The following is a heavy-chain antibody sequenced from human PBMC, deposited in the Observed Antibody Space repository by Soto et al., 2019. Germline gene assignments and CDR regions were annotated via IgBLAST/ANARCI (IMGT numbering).Heavy chain of an antibody. Sequence: GGSLRLSCAASGFTFRSYWMHWVRQAPGKGLVWVSRINSDGSSTSYADSVKGRFTISRDNSKNTLYLQMNSLRAEDTAVYYCARDRRRFVTSHDYWGQGTLVTVSS. CDR3: ARDRRRFVTSHDY. D-gene: IGHD2-2*01. CDR1: GFTFRSYW. J-gene: IGHJ4*02. CDR2: INSDGSST. V-gene: IGHV3-74*01.